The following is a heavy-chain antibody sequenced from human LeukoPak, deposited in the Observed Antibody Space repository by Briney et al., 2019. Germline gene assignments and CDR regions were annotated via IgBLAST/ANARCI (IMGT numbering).Heavy chain of an antibody. D-gene: IGHD2-2*01. J-gene: IGHJ5*02. Sequence: PSQTLSLTCTVSGGSISSGDYYWSWIRQPPGKGLEWIGYIYYSGSTYYNPSLKSRVTISVDTSKNQFSLKLSSVTAADTAVYYCARGRLRGEYCSSTSCSKGNWFDPWGQGTLVTVSS. V-gene: IGHV4-30-4*01. CDR1: GGSISSGDYY. CDR2: IYYSGST. CDR3: ARGRLRGEYCSSTSCSKGNWFDP.